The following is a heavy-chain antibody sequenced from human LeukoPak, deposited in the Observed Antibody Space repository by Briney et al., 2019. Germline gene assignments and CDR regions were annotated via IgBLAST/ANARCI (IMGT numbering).Heavy chain of an antibody. CDR1: GYTFTSYD. CDR2: VNPNSGNT. D-gene: IGHD6-19*01. Sequence: ASVKVSCKASGYTFTSYDINWVRQATGQGLEWMGWVNPNSGNTGYAQKFQGRVAMTRNTSISTAYMELSSLRSEDTAVYYCARGGIAVAGTFDYWGQGTLVTVSS. V-gene: IGHV1-8*01. CDR3: ARGGIAVAGTFDY. J-gene: IGHJ4*02.